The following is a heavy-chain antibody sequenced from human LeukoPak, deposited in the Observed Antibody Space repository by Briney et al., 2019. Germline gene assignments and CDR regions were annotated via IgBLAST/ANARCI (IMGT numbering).Heavy chain of an antibody. D-gene: IGHD3-22*01. V-gene: IGHV4-4*07. CDR3: ARDSYYYDSSGYRGFDY. CDR2: IHTTGST. CDR1: GVSISSYF. Sequence: SETLSLTCTVSGVSISSYFWSWIRQPPGKGLEWIGRIHTTGSTNYNPSLKSGVTMSVDTSKNQFSLQLSSVTAADTAVYYCARDSYYYDSSGYRGFDYWGQGTLVTVSS. J-gene: IGHJ4*02.